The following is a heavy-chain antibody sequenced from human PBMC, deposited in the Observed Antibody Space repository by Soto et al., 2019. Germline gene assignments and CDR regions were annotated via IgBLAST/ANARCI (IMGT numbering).Heavy chain of an antibody. Sequence: QVQLQQWGAGLLKPSEPLSLTCAVYGGSGTRGNYYWSWIRQPPGKGLEWIGEMSHSGGTHFNPSLKSLVTRSVDTCKNQFSLKMSYVTAADTALYYCARVERGTATTVVDAFDIWGPGTLVTVSS. V-gene: IGHV4-34*01. J-gene: IGHJ3*02. CDR2: MSHSGGT. CDR1: GGSGTRGNYY. CDR3: ARVERGTATTVVDAFDI. D-gene: IGHD1-1*01.